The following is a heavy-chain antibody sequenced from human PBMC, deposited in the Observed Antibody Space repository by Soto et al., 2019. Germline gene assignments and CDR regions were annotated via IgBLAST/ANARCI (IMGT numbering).Heavy chain of an antibody. CDR3: ARDRPGGAVVDF. D-gene: IGHD1-26*01. Sequence: QVQLVESGGGLVKPGGSLRLSCAASGFTFSDYYMSWIRQAPGKGLEWVSYVSGSSLYTNYADSVKGRFTISRDNAKKSLFLQMNSLRAEDTAVYYCARDRPGGAVVDFWGQGTLVTVSS. V-gene: IGHV3-11*05. CDR2: VSGSSLYT. J-gene: IGHJ4*02. CDR1: GFTFSDYY.